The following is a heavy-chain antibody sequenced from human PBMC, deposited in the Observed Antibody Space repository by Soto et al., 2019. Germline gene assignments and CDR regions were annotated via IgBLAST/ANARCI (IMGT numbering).Heavy chain of an antibody. CDR3: AKDCSGWYSDP. D-gene: IGHD6-19*01. Sequence: QVQLVESGGGVVQPGRSLRLSCAASGFTFSSYGMHWVRQAPGKGLEWVAVISYDGSNKYYADSVKGRFTIARDNSKNTLYLQMNSRRAEDTAVYYCAKDCSGWYSDPWGQGTLVTVSS. V-gene: IGHV3-30*18. CDR2: ISYDGSNK. CDR1: GFTFSSYG. J-gene: IGHJ5*02.